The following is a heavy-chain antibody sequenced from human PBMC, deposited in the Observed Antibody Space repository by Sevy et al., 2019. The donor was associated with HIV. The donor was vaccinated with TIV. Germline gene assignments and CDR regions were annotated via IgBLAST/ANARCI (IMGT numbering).Heavy chain of an antibody. J-gene: IGHJ3*02. D-gene: IGHD6-6*01. V-gene: IGHV3-53*01. CDR1: GFTVSSNY. CDR3: ARESGIAARHDAFDI. Sequence: GGSLRLSCAASGFTVSSNYVSWVRQAPGKGLEWVSVIYSGGSTYYADSVKGRFTISRDNSKNTLYLQMNSLRAEDTAVYYCARESGIAARHDAFDIWGQGTMVTVSS. CDR2: IYSGGST.